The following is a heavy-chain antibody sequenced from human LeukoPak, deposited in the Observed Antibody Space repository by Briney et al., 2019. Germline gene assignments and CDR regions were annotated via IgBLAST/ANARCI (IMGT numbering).Heavy chain of an antibody. D-gene: IGHD3-22*01. J-gene: IGHJ4*02. CDR1: GFTFSSYW. V-gene: IGHV3-7*02. Sequence: PGGSLRLSCAASGFTFSSYWMSWVRQAPGKGLEWVANIKQDGSEKYYVDSVKGRFTISRDNAKNSLSLQMNSLRAEDTALYYCARQISSGYILLDQWGQGTLVTAPS. CDR3: ARQISSGYILLDQ. CDR2: IKQDGSEK.